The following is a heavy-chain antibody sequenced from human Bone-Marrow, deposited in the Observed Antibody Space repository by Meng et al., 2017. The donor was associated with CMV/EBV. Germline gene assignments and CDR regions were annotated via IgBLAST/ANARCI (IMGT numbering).Heavy chain of an antibody. Sequence: GESLKISCAASGFTFSSYSMNWVRQAPGKGLEWVSYISSSSSTIYYADSVKGRFTISRDNAKNSLYLQMNSLRAEDTALYYCARDRTTPRRSLDVWGQGTTVTVSS. D-gene: IGHD3-10*01. J-gene: IGHJ6*02. CDR3: ARDRTTPRRSLDV. V-gene: IGHV3-48*04. CDR1: GFTFSSYS. CDR2: ISSSSSTI.